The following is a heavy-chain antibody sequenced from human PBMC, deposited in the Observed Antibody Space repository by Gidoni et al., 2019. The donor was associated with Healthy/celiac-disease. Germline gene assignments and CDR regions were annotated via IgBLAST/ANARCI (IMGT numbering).Heavy chain of an antibody. J-gene: IGHJ3*02. CDR3: AIGNYGSGRKTRDAFDI. V-gene: IGHV3-33*01. CDR1: GFTFRSYG. D-gene: IGHD3-10*01. Sequence: QVQLVESGGGVVQPGRSLRLSFSASGFTFRSYGMHWVRQSPGKGLEWVAVIGYDGSNKYYADSVKGRFTISRDNSKNTLYLKMNSLRAEDTAVYYCAIGNYGSGRKTRDAFDIWGQGTMVTVSS. CDR2: IGYDGSNK.